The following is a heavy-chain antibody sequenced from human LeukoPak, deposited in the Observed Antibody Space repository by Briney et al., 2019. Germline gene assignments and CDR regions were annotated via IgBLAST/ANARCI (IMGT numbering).Heavy chain of an antibody. Sequence: PGGSLRLSCAASGFTFSSYWMSWVRQAPGKGLEWVANIKQDGSEKYYVDSVKGRFTTSRDNAKNSLYLQMNSLRAEDTAVYYCARDPTGYSSSWYSDYWGQGTLVTVSS. D-gene: IGHD6-13*01. CDR1: GFTFSSYW. CDR3: ARDPTGYSSSWYSDY. V-gene: IGHV3-7*01. CDR2: IKQDGSEK. J-gene: IGHJ4*02.